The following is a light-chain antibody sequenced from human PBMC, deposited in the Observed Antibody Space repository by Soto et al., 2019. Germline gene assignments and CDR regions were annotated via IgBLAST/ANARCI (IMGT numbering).Light chain of an antibody. Sequence: EIGMTQSPLTLPFTPGEPASISCGSSQSLLHSNGYNYLDWYLQKPGQSPQLLIYLGSNRASGVPDRFSGSGSGTDFTLKISRVEAEDVGVYYCMQALQTPLTFGGGTKVDIK. CDR3: MQALQTPLT. CDR1: QSLLHSNGYNY. J-gene: IGKJ4*01. CDR2: LGS. V-gene: IGKV2-28*01.